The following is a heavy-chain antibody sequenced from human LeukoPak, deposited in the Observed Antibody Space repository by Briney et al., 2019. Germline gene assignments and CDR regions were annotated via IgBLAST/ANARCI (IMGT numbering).Heavy chain of an antibody. J-gene: IGHJ4*02. CDR3: AKEVGGWPTHAFDY. V-gene: IGHV3-23*01. CDR1: GFTFSTYA. CDR2: ISGSGGST. D-gene: IGHD1-26*01. Sequence: GGSLRLSCSTSGFTFSTYAMSWVRQAPGRGLEWFQIISGSGGSTYYADSVKGRFTISRDNSKNTLCLQMNSLRAEDTAVYYCAKEVGGWPTHAFDYWGQGPLVTVSS.